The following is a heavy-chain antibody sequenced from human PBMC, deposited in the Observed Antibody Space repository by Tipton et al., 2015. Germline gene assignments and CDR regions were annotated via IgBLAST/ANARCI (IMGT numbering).Heavy chain of an antibody. D-gene: IGHD2-15*01. Sequence: LRLSCTVSGASVSSDSYYWSWIRQSPGEGLEWIGYIYYSGSTNYNPSLRSRVAMSMDTSKNQFSLKLSSVTAADTAVYYCARGHSAGSYYSCWFDPWGQGTLVTVSS. V-gene: IGHV4-61*01. J-gene: IGHJ5*02. CDR3: ARGHSAGSYYSCWFDP. CDR2: IYYSGST. CDR1: GASVSSDSYY.